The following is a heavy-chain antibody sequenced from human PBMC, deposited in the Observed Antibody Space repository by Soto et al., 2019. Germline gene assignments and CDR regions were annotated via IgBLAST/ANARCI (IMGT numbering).Heavy chain of an antibody. CDR3: ARARPDSAGSSLGRRLDV. J-gene: IGHJ6*02. CDR2: IFFTGAT. D-gene: IGHD3-10*01. V-gene: IGHV4-61*01. Sequence: QVQLQESGPGLVKPSGTLSLICIVSGDSVTFGHHYWSWIRQPPGKGLEWIGHIFFTGATNYSPPLKSRVTMSVDSSKSQFSLNLTSVSAADSAIYYCARARPDSAGSSLGRRLDVWGQGTTVTVSS. CDR1: GDSVTFGHHY.